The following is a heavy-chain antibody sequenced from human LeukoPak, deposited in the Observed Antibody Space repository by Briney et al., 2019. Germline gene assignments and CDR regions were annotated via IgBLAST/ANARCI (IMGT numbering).Heavy chain of an antibody. V-gene: IGHV3-33*01. CDR2: IWYDGSNR. Sequence: GGSLRLSCAASAFSFSNYGMHWVRQAPGKGLEWVALIWYDGSNRYYADSVKGRFTISRDNSKNTLYVQMNSLRAEDTAVYYCARRADDAFDIWGQGTMVTASS. J-gene: IGHJ3*02. CDR3: ARRADDAFDI. CDR1: AFSFSNYG.